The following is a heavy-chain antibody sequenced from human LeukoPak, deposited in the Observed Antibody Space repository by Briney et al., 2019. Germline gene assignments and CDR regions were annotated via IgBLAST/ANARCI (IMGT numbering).Heavy chain of an antibody. V-gene: IGHV3-23*01. CDR3: AKVGGYSYGPSDY. J-gene: IGHJ4*02. Sequence: GGSLRLSCAASGFTFSSYAMSWVHQAPGKGLEWVSAISGSGGSTYYADSVKGRFTISRDNSKNTLYLQMNSLRAEDTAVYYCAKVGGYSYGPSDYWGQGTLVTVSS. D-gene: IGHD5-18*01. CDR2: ISGSGGST. CDR1: GFTFSSYA.